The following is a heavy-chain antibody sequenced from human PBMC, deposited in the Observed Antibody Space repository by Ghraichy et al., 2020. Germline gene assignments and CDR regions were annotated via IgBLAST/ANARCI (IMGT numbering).Heavy chain of an antibody. V-gene: IGHV3-48*02. CDR1: GFTFSTSS. J-gene: IGHJ6*04. Sequence: GGSLRLSCAASGFTFSTSSMNWVRQTPGKGLEWISFISASNTPIYYADSVKGRFTVSRDNAKKSLFLEMSSLRDEDTAVYYCATEGLAVAGTGMDVWGKGTTVT. CDR3: ATEGLAVAGTGMDV. CDR2: ISASNTPI. D-gene: IGHD6-19*01.